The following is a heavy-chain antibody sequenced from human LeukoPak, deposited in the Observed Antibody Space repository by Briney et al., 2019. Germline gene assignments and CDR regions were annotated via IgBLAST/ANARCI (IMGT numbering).Heavy chain of an antibody. CDR1: TSSISSGYY. J-gene: IGHJ4*02. CDR3: ARDRSYCSGGTYYGGFDY. CDR2: IDVSGTT. V-gene: IGHV4-38-2*02. Sequence: SETLSLICSISTSSISSGYYWGWIRQPPGKGLEWIASIDVSGTTYYSPSLKSRVTISLDTSKKQFSLRLSSVTAADTAIYYCARDRSYCSGGTYYGGFDYWGQGTLVTVSS. D-gene: IGHD2-15*01.